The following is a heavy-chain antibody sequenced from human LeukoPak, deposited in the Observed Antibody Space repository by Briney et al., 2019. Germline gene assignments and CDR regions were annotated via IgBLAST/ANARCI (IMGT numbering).Heavy chain of an antibody. CDR2: IYYSGST. D-gene: IGHD4-17*01. Sequence: SETLSLTCTVSGGSISSSSYYWGWIRQPPGKGLEWIGSIYYSGSTYYNPSLKSRVTISVDTSKNQFSLKLSSVTAADTAVYYCARGPRSNYGYYYYYYYMDVWGKGTTVTVSS. J-gene: IGHJ6*03. V-gene: IGHV4-39*01. CDR1: GGSISSSSYY. CDR3: ARGPRSNYGYYYYYYYMDV.